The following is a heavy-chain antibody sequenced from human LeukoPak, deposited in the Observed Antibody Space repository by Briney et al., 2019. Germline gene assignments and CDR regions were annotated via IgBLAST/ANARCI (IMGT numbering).Heavy chain of an antibody. CDR2: IYYSDDK. V-gene: IGHV2-5*01. J-gene: IGHJ4*02. CDR1: GFSLTSSGVG. Sequence: SGPTLVKPTQTLTLTCTFSGFSLTSSGVGVGWIRQPPGKALEWLTHIYYSDDKRYSPSLKNRLTIRKDTSKNQVILTLTNMDPVDTGTYYCARIGFASGGYHFDHWGQGTLVTVSS. CDR3: ARIGFASGGYHFDH. D-gene: IGHD3-10*01.